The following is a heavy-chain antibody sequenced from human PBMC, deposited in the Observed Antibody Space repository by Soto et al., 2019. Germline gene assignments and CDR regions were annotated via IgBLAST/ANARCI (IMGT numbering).Heavy chain of an antibody. V-gene: IGHV1-46*01. D-gene: IGHD2-21*02. CDR2: VNPSGGHT. J-gene: IGHJ4*02. CDR1: GDTFTDYY. Sequence: QVQLVQSGAEVKKPGASVKVSCKASGDTFTDYYIHWVRQAPGQGLEWMGTVNPSGGHTTYAQHFRGKITITRDTSTSTRSMELTSLTSEGTAVYDCARGGHVAVVTAALDYWGQGTLVTVSS. CDR3: ARGGHVAVVTAALDY.